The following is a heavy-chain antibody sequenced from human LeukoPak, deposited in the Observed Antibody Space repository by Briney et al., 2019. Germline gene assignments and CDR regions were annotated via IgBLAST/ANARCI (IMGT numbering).Heavy chain of an antibody. Sequence: ASVKVSCKASGYIFTSSDINWVRQATGQGLEWMGRMDPNSGNTGYSQKFQGRVTMTRNTAISTAYMELSSLRSEDTAVYYCARGLYSSGWYVGFDAFDIWGQGTMVTVSS. V-gene: IGHV1-8*01. J-gene: IGHJ3*02. CDR1: GYIFTSSD. CDR2: MDPNSGNT. CDR3: ARGLYSSGWYVGFDAFDI. D-gene: IGHD6-19*01.